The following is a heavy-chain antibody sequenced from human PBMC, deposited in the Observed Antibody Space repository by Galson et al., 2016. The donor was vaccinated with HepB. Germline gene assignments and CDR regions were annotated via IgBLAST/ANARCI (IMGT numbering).Heavy chain of an antibody. CDR3: ARRSPDDIFDM. V-gene: IGHV4-31*03. D-gene: IGHD3-22*01. CDR2: ISYSGIT. CDR1: GGSISSGGHY. Sequence: TLSLTCSVSGGSISSGGHYWSWIRQHPWQGLEWIGYISYSGITSYNPSLRSRLTISIDTSKNQFSLKLRSVTAADTAVYYCARRSPDDIFDMWGQGTMVTVSS. J-gene: IGHJ3*02.